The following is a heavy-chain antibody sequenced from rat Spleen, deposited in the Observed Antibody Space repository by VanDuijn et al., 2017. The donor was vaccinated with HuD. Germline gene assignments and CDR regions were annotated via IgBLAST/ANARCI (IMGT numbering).Heavy chain of an antibody. D-gene: IGHD1-7*01. CDR2: IITDSGNT. J-gene: IGHJ2*01. V-gene: IGHV5-17*01. CDR3: ARQEHTLDY. CDR1: GFIFSDYV. Sequence: EVQLVESGGGLVQPGKSLKLSCAASGFIFSDYVMAWVRQSPKKGLEWVATIITDSGNTYYRDSVKGRFTISRDNAKSTLYLQMDSLRSEDTATYYCARQEHTLDYWGQGVMVTVSS.